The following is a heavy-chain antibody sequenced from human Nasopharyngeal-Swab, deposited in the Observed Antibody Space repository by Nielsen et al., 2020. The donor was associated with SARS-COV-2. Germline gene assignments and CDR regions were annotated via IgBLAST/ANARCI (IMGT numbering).Heavy chain of an antibody. D-gene: IGHD6-19*01. Sequence: GESLKISCTASGFTFSSYWMHWVRQAPGKGLVWVSRIHIDGSSTSYGDSVKGRFTISRDDAKNTLYLQMNSLRTEDTAVYYCARGSIAVAGTFHFDYWGRGTLVTVSS. J-gene: IGHJ4*02. CDR3: ARGSIAVAGTFHFDY. V-gene: IGHV3-74*01. CDR1: GFTFSSYW. CDR2: IHIDGSST.